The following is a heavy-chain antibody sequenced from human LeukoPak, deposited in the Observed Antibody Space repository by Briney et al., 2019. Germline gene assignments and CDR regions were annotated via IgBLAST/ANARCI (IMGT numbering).Heavy chain of an antibody. V-gene: IGHV3-21*01. Sequence: GGSLRLSCAASGFTFSTYSMNWVRQAPGKGLEWVSSISSRSSYIYYADSVKGRFTISRDNAKNSLYLQMNSLRAEDTAVYYCAREAYCGGDCYSVRGGVDYWGQGTLVTVSS. CDR2: ISSRSSYI. CDR3: AREAYCGGDCYSVRGGVDY. J-gene: IGHJ4*02. CDR1: GFTFSTYS. D-gene: IGHD2-21*02.